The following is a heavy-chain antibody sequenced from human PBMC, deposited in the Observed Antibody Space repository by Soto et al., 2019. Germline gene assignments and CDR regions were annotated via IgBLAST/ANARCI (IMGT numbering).Heavy chain of an antibody. CDR2: IYPGDSDT. D-gene: IGHD6-19*01. Sequence: PGESLKISCNGSGYSFTSYWIGWVRQMPGKGLEWMGIIYPGDSDTRYSPSFQGQVTISADKSISTAYLQWSSLTAADTARYYCARMYSSGSGWFHPWGQGTLVTVSS. V-gene: IGHV5-51*01. J-gene: IGHJ5*02. CDR1: GYSFTSYW. CDR3: ARMYSSGSGWFHP.